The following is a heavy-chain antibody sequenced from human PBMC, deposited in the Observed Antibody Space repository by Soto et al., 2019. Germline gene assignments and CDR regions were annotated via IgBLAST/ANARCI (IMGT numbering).Heavy chain of an antibody. CDR3: AREVAADGTFRDDVFDI. D-gene: IGHD6-13*01. CDR2: IIPIFTTT. Sequence: QVHLVQSGAEVKKPGSSVKVSCKAPGGTFSNHAINWVRQAPGQGLEWMGRIIPIFTTTNYAQKFQGRVTMTADESTITAYLVVSSLKHDDTAVYYCAREVAADGTFRDDVFDIWGQGTLVTVSS. J-gene: IGHJ3*02. CDR1: GGTFSNHA. V-gene: IGHV1-69*12.